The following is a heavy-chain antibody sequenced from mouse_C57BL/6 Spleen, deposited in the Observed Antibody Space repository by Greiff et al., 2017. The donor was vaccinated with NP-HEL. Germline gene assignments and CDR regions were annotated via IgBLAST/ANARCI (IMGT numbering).Heavy chain of an antibody. Sequence: VQLQQSGPELVKPGASVKIPCKASGYTFTDYNMDWVKQSHGKSLEWIGDINPNNGGTIYNQKFKGKATLTVDKSSSTAYMELRSLTSEDTAVYYCARRRDDYDWAWFAYWGQGTLVTVSA. D-gene: IGHD2-4*01. CDR1: GYTFTDYN. CDR3: ARRRDDYDWAWFAY. J-gene: IGHJ3*01. CDR2: INPNNGGT. V-gene: IGHV1-18*01.